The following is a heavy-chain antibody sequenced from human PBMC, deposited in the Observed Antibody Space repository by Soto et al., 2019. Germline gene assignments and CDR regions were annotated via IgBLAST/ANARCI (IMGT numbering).Heavy chain of an antibody. CDR3: ARRTIAAALDY. J-gene: IGHJ4*02. V-gene: IGHV4-31*03. D-gene: IGHD6-13*01. CDR2: IYYSGST. Sequence: PSETLSLTCTVSGGSISSGGYYWSWIRQHPGKGLEWIGYIYYSGSTYYNPSLKSRVTISVDTSKNQFSLKLSSATAADTAVYYCARRTIAAALDYWGQGTLVTVSS. CDR1: GGSISSGGYY.